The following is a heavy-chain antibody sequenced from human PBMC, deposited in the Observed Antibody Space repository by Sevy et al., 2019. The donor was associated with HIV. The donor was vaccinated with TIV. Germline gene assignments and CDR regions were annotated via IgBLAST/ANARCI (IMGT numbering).Heavy chain of an antibody. D-gene: IGHD3-22*01. V-gene: IGHV3-30*04. Sequence: GGSLRLSCTASGFTFSSYAMYWVRQAPGKGLEWVAVISYDGNNKDYADSVKGRFTISRDNSKNTLYLQMNSLRAEDMAVYYCGSHYYDSTGYYYPLDYWGQGTLGTVSS. CDR2: ISYDGNNK. CDR1: GFTFSSYA. J-gene: IGHJ4*02. CDR3: GSHYYDSTGYYYPLDY.